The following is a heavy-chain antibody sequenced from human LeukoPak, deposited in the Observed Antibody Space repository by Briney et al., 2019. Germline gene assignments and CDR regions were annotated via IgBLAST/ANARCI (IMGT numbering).Heavy chain of an antibody. CDR2: ISSSSSYI. J-gene: IGHJ4*02. CDR1: GFTFSSYS. Sequence: GGTLRLSCAASGFTFSSYSMNWVRQAPGKGLEWVSSISSSSSYIYYADSVKGRFTISRDNAKNSLYLQMNSLRAEDTAVYYCARARPASPSRSDYWGQGTLVTVSS. V-gene: IGHV3-21*01. CDR3: ARARPASPSRSDY.